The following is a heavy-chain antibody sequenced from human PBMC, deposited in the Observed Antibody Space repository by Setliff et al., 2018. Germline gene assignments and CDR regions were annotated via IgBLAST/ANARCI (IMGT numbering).Heavy chain of an antibody. J-gene: IGHJ4*02. Sequence: SETLSLTCAVYGGSFSGHYWTWIRQSPEKGLEWIGEINHNRDTNYNPSLKGRVTMSVDTSKNQFSLKLSSVTAADTGVYYCARRRLRGADRGIDSWGQGALVTVSS. CDR3: ARRRLRGADRGIDS. CDR2: INHNRDT. D-gene: IGHD6-13*01. V-gene: IGHV4-34*01. CDR1: GGSFSGHY.